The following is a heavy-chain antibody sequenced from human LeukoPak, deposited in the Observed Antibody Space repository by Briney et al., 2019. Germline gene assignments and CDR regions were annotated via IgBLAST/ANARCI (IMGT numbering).Heavy chain of an antibody. J-gene: IGHJ6*03. CDR2: IYHSGST. V-gene: IGHV4-4*02. CDR3: ASKDMVTTDYYYYMDV. D-gene: IGHD4-17*01. CDR1: GGSISSSNW. Sequence: SETLSLTCTVSGGSISSSNWWSWVRQPPGKGLEWIGEIYHSGSTNYNPSLKSRVTISVDKSKNQFSLKLSSVTAADTAVYYCASKDMVTTDYYYYMDVWGKGTTVTVSS.